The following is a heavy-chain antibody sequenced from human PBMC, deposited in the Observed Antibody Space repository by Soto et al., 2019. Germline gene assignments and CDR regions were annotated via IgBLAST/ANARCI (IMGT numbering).Heavy chain of an antibody. J-gene: IGHJ4*02. CDR1: GFTFSNYA. Sequence: GALRLSCAASGFTFSNYAMSWVRQAPGKGLEWVSAISGSGGSTYYADSVKGRFTISRDNSKNTLYLQMNSLRAEDTAVYYCAKDPVGATHPYYFDFWGLGTLVTSPQ. CDR3: AKDPVGATHPYYFDF. CDR2: ISGSGGST. D-gene: IGHD1-26*01. V-gene: IGHV3-23*01.